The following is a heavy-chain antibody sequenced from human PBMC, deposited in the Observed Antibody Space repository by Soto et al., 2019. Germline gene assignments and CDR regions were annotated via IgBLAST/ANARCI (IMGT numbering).Heavy chain of an antibody. CDR2: ISYDGSNK. J-gene: IGHJ2*01. D-gene: IGHD3-16*01. Sequence: QVQLVESGGGVVQPGRSLRLSCAASGFTFNSYGMHWVRQAPGKGLEWVAVISYDGSNKYYADYVKGRFTISRDNSKNTLYLQMNSLRAEDTAVYYCAKDWGSRSWRWYFDLWGRGTLVTVSS. CDR3: AKDWGSRSWRWYFDL. CDR1: GFTFNSYG. V-gene: IGHV3-30*18.